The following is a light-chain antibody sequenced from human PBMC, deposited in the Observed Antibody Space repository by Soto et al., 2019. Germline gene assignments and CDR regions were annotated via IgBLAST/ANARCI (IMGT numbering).Light chain of an antibody. CDR1: QSIGSS. CDR3: QHYDSYSLWT. V-gene: IGKV1-5*01. J-gene: IGKJ1*01. CDR2: DAS. Sequence: DIQMTQSPSTLSASVGDRVIITCRASQSIGSSLAWYQQRPGKAPNLLIYDASSLGSGAPSRFSGSGSGTEFTPTISCLQPDDFATYYCQHYDSYSLWTFGQGTRVEIK.